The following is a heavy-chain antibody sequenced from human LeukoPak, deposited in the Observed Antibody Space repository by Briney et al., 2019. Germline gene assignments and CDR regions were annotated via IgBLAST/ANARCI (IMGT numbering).Heavy chain of an antibody. V-gene: IGHV1-69*06. J-gene: IGHJ5*02. CDR2: IIPMFDTP. CDR3: ARDGIPGYCTNVTCSNWLDP. D-gene: IGHD2-8*01. Sequence: SVKVSCKASGYTFTGYYMHWVRQAPGQGLEWMGGIIPMFDTPNYAQRLQGRVTITADKSTKTAYMELTSLRSEDTVVYYCARDGIPGYCTNVTCSNWLDPWGQGTLVTVSS. CDR1: GYTFTGYY.